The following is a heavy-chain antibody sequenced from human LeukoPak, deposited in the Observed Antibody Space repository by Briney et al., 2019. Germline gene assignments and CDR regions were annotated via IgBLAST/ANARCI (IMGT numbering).Heavy chain of an antibody. V-gene: IGHV3-30*18. CDR2: ISYDGTIR. CDR3: AKGGCSSTTCHLANP. D-gene: IGHD2-2*01. J-gene: IGHJ5*02. CDR1: GLTFSSYG. Sequence: GGSLRLSCAASGLTFSSYGMHWVRQAPGKGLEWVAVISYDGTIRNYADSVKGRFTISRDNSKNTLYLQMNSLTAEDTALYYCAKGGCSSTTCHLANPWGQGTLVTVSS.